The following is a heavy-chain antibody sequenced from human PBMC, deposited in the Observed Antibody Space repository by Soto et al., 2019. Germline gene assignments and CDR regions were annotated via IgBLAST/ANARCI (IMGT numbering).Heavy chain of an antibody. CDR2: INPNSGGT. Sequence: QVQLVQSGAEVKKPGASVKVSCKASGYTFTGYYMHWVRQAPGQWLEWMGWINPNSGGTNYAQKFQGLVTMTRDTSISTAYMELSRLRSDVTAVYYCARAYGDYDYYYGMYVWGQGKTVTVSS. V-gene: IGHV1-2*04. J-gene: IGHJ6*02. CDR3: ARAYGDYDYYYGMYV. CDR1: GYTFTGYY. D-gene: IGHD4-17*01.